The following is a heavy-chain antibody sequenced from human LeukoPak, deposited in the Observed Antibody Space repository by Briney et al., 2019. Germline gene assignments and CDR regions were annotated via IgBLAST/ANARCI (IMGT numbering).Heavy chain of an antibody. Sequence: GGSLRLSCAASGFTFSSYAMHWVRQAPGKGLEWVAVISYDGSNKYYADSVKGRFTISRDNSKNTLYLQMNSLRAEDTAVYYCARDNNRGYYGMDVWGQGTTVTVSS. CDR3: ARDNNRGYYGMDV. CDR1: GFTFSSYA. V-gene: IGHV3-30-3*01. J-gene: IGHJ6*02. CDR2: ISYDGSNK. D-gene: IGHD1-14*01.